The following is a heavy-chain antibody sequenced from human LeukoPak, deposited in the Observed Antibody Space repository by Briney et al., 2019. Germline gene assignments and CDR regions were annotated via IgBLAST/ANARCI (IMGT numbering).Heavy chain of an antibody. CDR2: IRDKPDGGTT. V-gene: IGHV3-15*01. CDR3: ANKMWGSYCYDY. J-gene: IGHJ4*02. CDR1: GFTFSDYY. Sequence: KSGGSLRLSCAASGFTFSDYYMSWVRQAPEKGLEWVGLIRDKPDGGTTDYAAPVKGRFTISRDDSKSMLYLQMNSLRAEDTAVYYCANKMWGSYCYDYRGQGTLVTVSS. D-gene: IGHD3-16*01.